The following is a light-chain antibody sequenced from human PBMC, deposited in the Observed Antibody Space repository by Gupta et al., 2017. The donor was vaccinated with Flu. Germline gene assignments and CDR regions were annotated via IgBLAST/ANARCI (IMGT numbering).Light chain of an antibody. CDR3: QQSYSTPLIT. J-gene: IGKJ5*01. CDR1: QSISSY. V-gene: IGKV1-39*01. Sequence: DIQMTQSPSSLSASVRDRVTITCRASQSISSYLNWYQQKPGNAPKLLIYAASSLQSGVPSRFSSSGSGTDFTLTISSLQPEDFATYYCQQSYSTPLITFGQGTRLEIK. CDR2: AAS.